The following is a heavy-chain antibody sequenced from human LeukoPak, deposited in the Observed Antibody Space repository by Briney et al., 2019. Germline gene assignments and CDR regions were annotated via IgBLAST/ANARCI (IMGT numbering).Heavy chain of an antibody. J-gene: IGHJ4*02. CDR1: EFSVGSNY. Sequence: GGSLRLSCAASEFSVGSNYMTWVRQAPGKGLEWVSLIYSGGSTYYADSVKGRFTISRDNSKNTLYLQMNSLRAEDTAVYYCVRGPSGYHNTGGQGTLVTVSS. D-gene: IGHD5-12*01. CDR3: VRGPSGYHNT. CDR2: IYSGGST. V-gene: IGHV3-66*01.